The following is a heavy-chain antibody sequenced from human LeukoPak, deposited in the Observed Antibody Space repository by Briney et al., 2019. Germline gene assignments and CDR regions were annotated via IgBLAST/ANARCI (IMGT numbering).Heavy chain of an antibody. CDR3: ARDRKGQLGIYYYYMDV. J-gene: IGHJ6*03. CDR1: GASISSYY. V-gene: IGHV4-59*01. D-gene: IGHD6-6*01. CDR2: IYYSGRT. Sequence: PSETLSLTCTVSGASISSYYWTWIRQPPGQGLEWIGYIYYSGRTNYNPSLKSRVTISIDTSKNQFSLKLSSVTAADTAVYYCARDRKGQLGIYYYYMDVWGKGTTVTVSS.